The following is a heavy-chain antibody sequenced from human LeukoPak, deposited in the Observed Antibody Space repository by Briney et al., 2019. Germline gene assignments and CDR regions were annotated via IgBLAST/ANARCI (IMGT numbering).Heavy chain of an antibody. CDR3: GKVGGNTNS. Sequence: KTSQSLSLTCTVSGASITSDIFYWHWVRQSPGKGLEWIGAIHNSRGTSYNPSLESRLTISVDPSENKFFLKMTSVTDADTATYYCGKVGGNTNSWGQGTLVTVSS. V-gene: IGHV4-30-4*01. J-gene: IGHJ4*02. CDR1: GASITSDIFY. CDR2: IHNSRGT. D-gene: IGHD4-23*01.